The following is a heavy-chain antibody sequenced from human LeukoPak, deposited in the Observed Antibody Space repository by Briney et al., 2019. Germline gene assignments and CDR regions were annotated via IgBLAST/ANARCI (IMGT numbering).Heavy chain of an antibody. V-gene: IGHV3-7*03. Sequence: GGSLRLSCAASKLTFSHYWMSWVRQAPGKGLQWVAAINQDGDRKEYVGSVKGRFSISRDSATNSLYLQMNSLRAEDTAVYYCASVVFSGGWCSGYWGQGTLVTVSS. CDR3: ASVVFSGGWCSGY. D-gene: IGHD2-15*01. CDR1: KLTFSHYW. J-gene: IGHJ4*02. CDR2: INQDGDRK.